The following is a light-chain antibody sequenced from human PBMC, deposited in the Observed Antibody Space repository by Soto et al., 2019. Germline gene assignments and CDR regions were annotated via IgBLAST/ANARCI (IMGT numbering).Light chain of an antibody. V-gene: IGKV1-9*01. Sequence: DIPVTQSPSFLSASVGDRVTITCRAGLGVGTYFAWYQQRPGRAPQLLIYAASALQTGVPSRFSGSGSGTDFTLTITNLQPEDSGTYYCQHPKWAFGQGTTVEI. J-gene: IGKJ1*01. CDR2: AAS. CDR1: LGVGTY. CDR3: QHPKWA.